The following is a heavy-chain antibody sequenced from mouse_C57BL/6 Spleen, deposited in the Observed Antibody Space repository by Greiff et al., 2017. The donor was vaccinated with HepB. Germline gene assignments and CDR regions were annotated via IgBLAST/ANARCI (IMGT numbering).Heavy chain of an antibody. CDR2: INYDGSST. CDR3: ARDLLRAGFDY. D-gene: IGHD2-12*01. CDR1: GFTFSDYY. Sequence: DVHLVESEGGLVQPGSSMKLSCTASGFTFSDYYMAWVRQVPEKGLEWVANINYDGSSTYYLDSLKSRFIISRDNAKNILYLQMSSLKSEDTATYYCARDLLRAGFDYWGQGTTLTVSS. J-gene: IGHJ2*01. V-gene: IGHV5-16*01.